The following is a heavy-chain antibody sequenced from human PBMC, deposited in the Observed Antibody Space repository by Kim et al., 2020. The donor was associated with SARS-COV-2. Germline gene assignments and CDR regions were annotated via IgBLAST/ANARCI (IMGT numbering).Heavy chain of an antibody. D-gene: IGHD6-13*01. Sequence: SETLSLTCAVYGGSFSGYYWSWIRQPPGKGLEWIGEINHSGSTNYNPSLKSRVTISVDTSKNQFSLKLSSVTAADTAVYYCARGWYSSSWCDYWGQGTLVTVSS. V-gene: IGHV4-34*01. CDR2: INHSGST. CDR3: ARGWYSSSWCDY. J-gene: IGHJ4*02. CDR1: GGSFSGYY.